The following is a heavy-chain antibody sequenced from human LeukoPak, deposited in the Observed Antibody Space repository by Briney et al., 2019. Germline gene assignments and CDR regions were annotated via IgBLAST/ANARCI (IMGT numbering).Heavy chain of an antibody. CDR3: AKAGYSSGWYDY. V-gene: IGHV3-23*01. Sequence: GGSLRLSCAASGFTFSSYAMSWVRQAPGKGLEWVSAISGSGGSTYYADSVKGRFTISRDNSKNTLYLQMSSLRAEDTAVHYCAKAGYSSGWYDYWGQGTLVTVSS. D-gene: IGHD6-19*01. J-gene: IGHJ4*02. CDR1: GFTFSSYA. CDR2: ISGSGGST.